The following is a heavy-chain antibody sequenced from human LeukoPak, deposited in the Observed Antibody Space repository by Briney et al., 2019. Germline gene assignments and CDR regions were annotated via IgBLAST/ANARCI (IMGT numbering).Heavy chain of an antibody. Sequence: GGSLRLYCAASGFTFSSYAMSWVRQAPGTGLEWVSAISGSGGSTYYADSVKGRFTISRDNSKNTLYLQMNSLRAEDTAVYYCAINPRADYYYYGMDVWGQGTTVTVSS. V-gene: IGHV3-23*01. CDR2: ISGSGGST. CDR1: GFTFSSYA. J-gene: IGHJ6*02. CDR3: AINPRADYYYYGMDV. D-gene: IGHD1-14*01.